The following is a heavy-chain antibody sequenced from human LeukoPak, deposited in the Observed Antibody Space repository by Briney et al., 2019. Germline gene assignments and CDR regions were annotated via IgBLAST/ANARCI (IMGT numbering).Heavy chain of an antibody. J-gene: IGHJ4*02. D-gene: IGHD1-26*01. CDR3: TRDGEGASHC. CDR2: LSPDGSEK. CDR1: GFAFSNYW. V-gene: IGHV3-7*03. Sequence: PGGSLRLSCAASGFAFSNYWMGWVRQAPGKRLEWVANLSPDGSEKYYLDSVKGRFTISRDNAKNSIYLQMSSLRVEDTAVYYCTRDGEGASHCWGQGTLVTASS.